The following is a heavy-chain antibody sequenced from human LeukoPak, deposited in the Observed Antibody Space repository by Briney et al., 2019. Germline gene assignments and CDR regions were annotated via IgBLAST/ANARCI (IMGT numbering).Heavy chain of an antibody. CDR1: GGSISSSSYY. CDR2: IYYSGST. J-gene: IGHJ4*02. CDR3: ARHGRGYSYGKIDY. Sequence: SETLSLTCTVSGGSISSSSYYWGWLRQPPGKGLEWIGSIYYSGSTYYNPSLKSRVTISVDTSKNQFSLKLSSVTAADTAVYYCARHGRGYSYGKIDYWGQGTLVTDSS. D-gene: IGHD5-18*01. V-gene: IGHV4-39*01.